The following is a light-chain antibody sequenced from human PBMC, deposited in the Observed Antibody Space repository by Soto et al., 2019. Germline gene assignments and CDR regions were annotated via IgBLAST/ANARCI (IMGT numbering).Light chain of an antibody. CDR1: QSISIW. CDR2: KTS. J-gene: IGKJ1*01. V-gene: IGKV1-5*03. CDR3: QHYNDYSWT. Sequence: DIHMTQSISTLSASVGDRVTITCRASQSISIWLAWYQQKPGKAPNLLIYKTSSLESGVPSRFSGSGSGTEFTLTISSLQPDDFATYYCQHYNDYSWTFGQGTKVEIK.